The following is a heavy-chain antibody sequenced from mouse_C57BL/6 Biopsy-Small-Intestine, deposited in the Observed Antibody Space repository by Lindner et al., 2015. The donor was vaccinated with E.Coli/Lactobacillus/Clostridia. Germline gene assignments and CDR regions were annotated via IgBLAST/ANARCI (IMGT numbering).Heavy chain of an antibody. J-gene: IGHJ3*01. D-gene: IGHD1-1*01. Sequence: VQLQESGPELVKPGGSVKMSCKASGYSFTGNNMHWVKQCRGKSLEWIGYIYPNSGGTDYNQKFKNKATLTVDKSSNTAYMELHSLTSEDSAVYYCVYGWFAYWGQGTLVTVSA. CDR1: GYSFTGNN. CDR2: IYPNSGGT. V-gene: IGHV1-34*01. CDR3: VYGWFAY.